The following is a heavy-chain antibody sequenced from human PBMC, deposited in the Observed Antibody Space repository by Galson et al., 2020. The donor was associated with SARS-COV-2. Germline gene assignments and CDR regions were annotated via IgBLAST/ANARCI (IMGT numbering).Heavy chain of an antibody. Sequence: GGSLRLSCAASGFTFSNYDMHWVRQATGKGLEWVSTIGSAGDTYYPGSVKGRFTISRDNAKNSLYLQMSSLRAGDTAVYYCARDLFVATPAGYYGMDVWGQGTTVTVSS. CDR2: IGSAGDT. J-gene: IGHJ6*02. V-gene: IGHV3-13*01. CDR1: GFTFSNYD. D-gene: IGHD2-15*01. CDR3: ARDLFVATPAGYYGMDV.